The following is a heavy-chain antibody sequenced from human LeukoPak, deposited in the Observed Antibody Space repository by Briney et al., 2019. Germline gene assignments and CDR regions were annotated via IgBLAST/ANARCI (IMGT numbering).Heavy chain of an antibody. J-gene: IGHJ4*02. D-gene: IGHD6-19*01. Sequence: SETLSLTCTVSGGSLSSYYWSWIRQPPGKGLEWIGYIYYSGSTNYNPSLKSRVTISVDTSKNQFSLKLGSVTAADTAVYYCARGGWSFDYWGQGTLVTVSS. CDR2: IYYSGST. CDR3: ARGGWSFDY. V-gene: IGHV4-59*08. CDR1: GGSLSSYY.